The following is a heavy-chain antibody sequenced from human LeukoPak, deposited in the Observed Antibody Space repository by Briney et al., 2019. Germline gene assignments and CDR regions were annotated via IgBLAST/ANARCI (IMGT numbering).Heavy chain of an antibody. CDR1: GFTFSSYG. CDR2: IRYDGSNK. J-gene: IGHJ4*02. CDR3: AKDHYDFWSGYYAIVGD. V-gene: IGHV3-30*02. Sequence: GGSLRLSCAASGFTFSSYGMHWVRQAPGKGLEWVAFIRYDGSNKYYADSVKGRFTISRDNSKNTLYLQMNSLRAEDTAVYYCAKDHYDFWSGYYAIVGDWGQGTLVTVSS. D-gene: IGHD3-3*01.